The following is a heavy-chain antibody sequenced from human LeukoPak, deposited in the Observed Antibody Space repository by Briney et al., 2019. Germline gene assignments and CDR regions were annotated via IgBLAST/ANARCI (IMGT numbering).Heavy chain of an antibody. Sequence: SETLSLTCTVSGGSITSYYWSWIRQPAGKGLEWIGRIYTSGSTNYNPSLKSRLTMSVDTSKNQFSLDLSSVTAADTAVYYRARESGGPRYLDFRGQGTLVTVSS. CDR3: ARESGGPRYLDF. D-gene: IGHD1-26*01. V-gene: IGHV4-4*07. J-gene: IGHJ4*02. CDR2: IYTSGST. CDR1: GGSITSYY.